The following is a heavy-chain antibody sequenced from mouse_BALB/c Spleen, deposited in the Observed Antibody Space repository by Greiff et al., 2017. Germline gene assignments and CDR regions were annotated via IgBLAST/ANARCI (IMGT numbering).Heavy chain of an antibody. D-gene: IGHD1-1*01. CDR1: GFTFSSFG. V-gene: IGHV5-17*02. CDR3: ARSDYYGSSYGYFDV. CDR2: ISSGSSTI. Sequence: EVMLVESGGGLVQPGGSRKLSCAASGFTFSSFGMHWVRQAPEKGLEWVAYISSGSSTIYYADTVKGRFTISRDNPKNTLFLQMTSLRSEDTAMYYCARSDYYGSSYGYFDVWGAGTTVTVSS. J-gene: IGHJ1*01.